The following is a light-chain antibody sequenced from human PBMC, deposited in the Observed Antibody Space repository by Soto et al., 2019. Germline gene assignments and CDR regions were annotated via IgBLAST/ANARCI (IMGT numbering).Light chain of an antibody. CDR3: QQYYSYPRT. J-gene: IGKJ1*01. CDR1: QGISSY. Sequence: AIRMTQSPSSFSASTGDRVTITCRASQGISSYLAWYQQKPGKAPKLLIYAASTLQSGVPSRFSGSGSGTEFTLTISCLQSEDFATYYCQQYYSYPRTFGQGTKVESK. CDR2: AAS. V-gene: IGKV1-8*01.